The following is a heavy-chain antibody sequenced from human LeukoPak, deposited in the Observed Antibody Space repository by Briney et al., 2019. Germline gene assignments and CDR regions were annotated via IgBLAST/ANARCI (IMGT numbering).Heavy chain of an antibody. Sequence: GGSLRLSCAASGFTFSSYSMNWVRQAPGKGLEWVSSISSSSSYIYYADSVKGRFTISRDNAKNSLYLQMNSLRAEDTAVYYCATHPGRIAARPNNWFDPWGQGTLVTVSS. CDR2: ISSSSSYI. D-gene: IGHD6-6*01. CDR1: GFTFSSYS. V-gene: IGHV3-21*01. CDR3: ATHPGRIAARPNNWFDP. J-gene: IGHJ5*02.